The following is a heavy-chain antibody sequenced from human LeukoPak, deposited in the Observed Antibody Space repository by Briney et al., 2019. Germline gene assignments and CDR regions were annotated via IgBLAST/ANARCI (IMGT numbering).Heavy chain of an antibody. CDR2: IYQSGRT. V-gene: IGHV4-38-2*02. CDR1: GYSISSGYY. D-gene: IGHD6-13*01. CDR3: ARDRRSSSSTYYYYMDV. J-gene: IGHJ6*03. Sequence: SETLSLTCTVSGYSISSGYYWGWIRQPPGKGLEWIGSIYQSGRTYYNPSLKSRVTISVDMSKNQFSLKLSSVTAADTAVYYCARDRRSSSSTYYYYMDVWGKGTTVTVSS.